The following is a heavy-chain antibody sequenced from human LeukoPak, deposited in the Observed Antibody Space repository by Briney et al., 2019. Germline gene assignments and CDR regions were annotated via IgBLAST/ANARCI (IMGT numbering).Heavy chain of an antibody. D-gene: IGHD6-13*01. CDR1: GFTFSSYC. CDR3: ARGSELGWFSSSWYRWFDP. CDR2: IWYDGRNK. J-gene: IGHJ5*02. V-gene: IGHV3-33*01. Sequence: GGSLRLSCAASGFTFSSYCTHWVRQAPGKGLEWVAVIWYDGRNKYYADSVKGRFTISRDNSKNTMYLQMNSLSAEDTAVYHCARGSELGWFSSSWYRWFDPWGQGTLVTVSS.